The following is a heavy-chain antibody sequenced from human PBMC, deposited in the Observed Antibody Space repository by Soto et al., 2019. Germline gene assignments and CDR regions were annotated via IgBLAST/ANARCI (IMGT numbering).Heavy chain of an antibody. CDR1: GYTFTSYG. V-gene: IGHV1-18*01. D-gene: IGHD2-15*01. Sequence: ASVKVSCKASGYTFTSYGISWVRQAPGQGLEWMGWISAYNGNTNYAQKLQGRVTMTTDTSTSTAYMELRSLRSDDTAVYYCARGYIGVVKHLPYYFDYWGQGTLVTVSS. J-gene: IGHJ4*02. CDR2: ISAYNGNT. CDR3: ARGYIGVVKHLPYYFDY.